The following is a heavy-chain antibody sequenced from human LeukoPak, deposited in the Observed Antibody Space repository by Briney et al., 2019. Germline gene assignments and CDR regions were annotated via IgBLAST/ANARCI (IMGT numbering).Heavy chain of an antibody. V-gene: IGHV3-23*01. CDR1: GFTFSTYG. D-gene: IGHD1-1*01. Sequence: GGSLRLSRAASGFTFSTYGMSWVRQAPGKGLEWVSVITGSGGSTYYADSVKGRFTISRDNSKNTLYLQINSLRVEDTAVYYCARDQLGAVLYFDYWGQGTLVTVSS. CDR3: ARDQLGAVLYFDY. J-gene: IGHJ4*02. CDR2: ITGSGGST.